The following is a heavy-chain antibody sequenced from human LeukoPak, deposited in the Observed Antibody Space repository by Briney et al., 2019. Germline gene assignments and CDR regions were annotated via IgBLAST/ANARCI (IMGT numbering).Heavy chain of an antibody. V-gene: IGHV3-33*06. CDR1: GFTFSSYG. CDR3: AKDRRFGANDAFDI. Sequence: GGSLTLSCTASGFTFSSYGMHWVRQAPGKGLEGVAVIWYDGSNKYYADSVKGRFTISRDNSKNTLYLQMSSLRAEDTAVYYCAKDRRFGANDAFDIWGQGTMVTVSS. CDR2: IWYDGSNK. J-gene: IGHJ3*02. D-gene: IGHD3-10*01.